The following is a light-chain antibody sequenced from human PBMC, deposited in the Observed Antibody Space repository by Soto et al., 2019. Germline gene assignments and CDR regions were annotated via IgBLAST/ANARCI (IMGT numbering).Light chain of an antibody. CDR1: QSVSSSF. J-gene: IGKJ4*01. V-gene: IGKV3-20*01. CDR3: QQYESSPLT. Sequence: EIVLTQSPDTLSLSPGERATLSCRASQSVSSSFIAWYRQKPGQPPRLLIYHASTRATGIPDRFTGSGSGTDFTLTISRLEPEDFAVYYCQQYESSPLTFGGGTKVEIK. CDR2: HAS.